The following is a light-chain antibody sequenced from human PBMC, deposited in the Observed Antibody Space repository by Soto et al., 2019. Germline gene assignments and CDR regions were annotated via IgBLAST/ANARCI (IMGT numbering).Light chain of an antibody. CDR3: QQSYSTPLLT. CDR1: QSISSY. Sequence: DIQMTQSPSSLSASVGHRVTITCRASQSISSYLNWYQQKPGKAPKLLIYAASSLQSGVPSRFSGSGSGTDFTLTISSLQPEDFATYYCQQSYSTPLLTFGGGTKVDIE. V-gene: IGKV1-39*01. CDR2: AAS. J-gene: IGKJ4*01.